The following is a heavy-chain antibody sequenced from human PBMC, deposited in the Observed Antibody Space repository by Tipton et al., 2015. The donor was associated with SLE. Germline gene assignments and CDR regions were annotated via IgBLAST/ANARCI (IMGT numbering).Heavy chain of an antibody. CDR1: GGSISSGDYY. Sequence: TLSLTCTVSGGSISSGDYYWSWIRQPPGKGLEWIGYIYYSGSTYYNPSLKSRVTISLDTSKNQFSLKLSSVTAADTAVYYCARLINPRYDYVWGSYRLRDYWGQGTLVTVSS. V-gene: IGHV4-30-4*01. D-gene: IGHD3-16*02. CDR2: IYYSGST. CDR3: ARLINPRYDYVWGSYRLRDY. J-gene: IGHJ4*02.